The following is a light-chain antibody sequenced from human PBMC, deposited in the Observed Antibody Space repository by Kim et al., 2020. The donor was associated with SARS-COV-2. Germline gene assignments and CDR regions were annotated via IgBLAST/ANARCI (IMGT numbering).Light chain of an antibody. CDR3: HQYNDWLPGDT. CDR1: QSVSNN. J-gene: IGKJ2*01. CDR2: GAS. V-gene: IGKV3-15*01. Sequence: EIVMTQSPATLSVSPGERATLSCRASQSVSNNLAWYQHKPGQPPRLLIYGASTRATGVPARFSGSGSGTDFTLTVSSLQSEDFAVYYCHQYNDWLPGDTFGKGPKLEIK.